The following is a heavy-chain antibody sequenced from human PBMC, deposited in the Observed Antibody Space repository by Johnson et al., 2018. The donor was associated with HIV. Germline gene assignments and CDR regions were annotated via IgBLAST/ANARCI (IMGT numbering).Heavy chain of an antibody. J-gene: IGHJ3*02. D-gene: IGHD3-10*01. Sequence: VQLVESGGGLVQPGGSLRLSCAASGFTFSSYDMHWVRQATGKGLEWVSAIGTAGDTYYPGSVKGLFTLSRANAKNSLYLQMCSLRAGDTAVYYCARAGGPYGSGSYWGSGLDAFDIWGQGTMVTVSS. CDR3: ARAGGPYGSGSYWGSGLDAFDI. CDR1: GFTFSSYD. CDR2: IGTAGDT. V-gene: IGHV3-13*01.